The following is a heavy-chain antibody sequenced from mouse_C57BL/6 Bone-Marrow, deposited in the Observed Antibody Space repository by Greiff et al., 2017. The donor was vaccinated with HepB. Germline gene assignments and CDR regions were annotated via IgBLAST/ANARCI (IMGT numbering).Heavy chain of an antibody. D-gene: IGHD1-1*01. CDR3: ARPGTTVVARGFAY. V-gene: IGHV1-81*01. CDR1: GYTFTSYG. CDR2: IYPRSGNT. Sequence: VQLQQSGAELARPGASVTLSCKASGYTFTSYGISWVKQRTGQGLEWIGEIYPRSGNTYYNEKFKGKATLTADKSSSTAYMELRSLTSEDSAVYFCARPGTTVVARGFAYWGQVTLVTVSA. J-gene: IGHJ3*01.